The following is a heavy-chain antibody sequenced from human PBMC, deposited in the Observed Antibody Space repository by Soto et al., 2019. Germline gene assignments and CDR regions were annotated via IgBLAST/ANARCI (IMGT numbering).Heavy chain of an antibody. V-gene: IGHV4-39*01. CDR1: GGSISSSSYY. Sequence: SETLSLTCTVSGGSISSSSYYWGWIRQPPGKGLEWIGSIYYSGSTYYNPSLKSRVTISVDTSKNQFSLKLSSVTAADTAVYYWARKGLVTTPCWFDPWGQRTLVTVSA. D-gene: IGHD3-3*01. CDR2: IYYSGST. CDR3: ARKGLVTTPCWFDP. J-gene: IGHJ5*02.